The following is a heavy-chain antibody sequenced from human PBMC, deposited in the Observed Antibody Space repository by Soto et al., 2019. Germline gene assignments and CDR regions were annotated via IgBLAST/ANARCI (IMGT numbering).Heavy chain of an antibody. D-gene: IGHD1-20*01. V-gene: IGHV4-61*01. J-gene: IGHJ6*02. Sequence: QVQLQESGPGLVKPSETLSLTCTVSGGSVSSGSYYWSWIRQPPGKGLEWIGYIYYSGSTNYNPSLTSRVTISVDTSKNQFSLKLSSVTAADTAVYYCARDKVSSIAGRYYGMDVWGQGTTVTVSS. CDR1: GGSVSSGSYY. CDR2: IYYSGST. CDR3: ARDKVSSIAGRYYGMDV.